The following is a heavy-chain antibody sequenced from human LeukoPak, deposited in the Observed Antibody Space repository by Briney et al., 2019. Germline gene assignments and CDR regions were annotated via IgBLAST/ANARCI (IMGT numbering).Heavy chain of an antibody. V-gene: IGHV1-2*02. D-gene: IGHD6-19*01. Sequence: ASVKVSYKASGYTFTGYYMHWVRQAPGQGLEWMGWINPNSGGTNYAQKFQGRVTMTRDTSISTAYMELSRLRSDDTAVYYCARGPVAGTRALDYWGQGTLVTVSS. CDR2: INPNSGGT. J-gene: IGHJ4*02. CDR1: GYTFTGYY. CDR3: ARGPVAGTRALDY.